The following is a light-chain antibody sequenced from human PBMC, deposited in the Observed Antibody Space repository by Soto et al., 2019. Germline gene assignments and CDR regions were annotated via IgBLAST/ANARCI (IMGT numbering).Light chain of an antibody. CDR1: SSDVGGYNY. V-gene: IGLV2-14*01. J-gene: IGLJ1*01. CDR3: SSYTSSSTLLYV. CDR2: DVS. Sequence: QSALTQPASVSGSPGQSITISCTGTSSDVGGYNYVSWYQQHPGKAPKLMIYDVSNRPSGVSNRFSGSKSGNTASLTISGLQAEYEADYYCSSYTSSSTLLYVFGTGTKLTVI.